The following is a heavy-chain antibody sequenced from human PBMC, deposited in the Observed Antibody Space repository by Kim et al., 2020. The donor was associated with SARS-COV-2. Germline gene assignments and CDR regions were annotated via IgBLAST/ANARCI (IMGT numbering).Heavy chain of an antibody. J-gene: IGHJ4*02. D-gene: IGHD6-19*01. V-gene: IGHV3-11*01. Sequence: GGSLRLSCAASGFTFSDYYMSWIRQAPGKGLEWVSYISSSGSTIYYADSVKGRFTISRDNAKNSLYLQMNSLRAEDTAVYYCARTIRQWLGAYYFDYWGQGTLVTVSS. CDR2: ISSSGSTI. CDR1: GFTFSDYY. CDR3: ARTIRQWLGAYYFDY.